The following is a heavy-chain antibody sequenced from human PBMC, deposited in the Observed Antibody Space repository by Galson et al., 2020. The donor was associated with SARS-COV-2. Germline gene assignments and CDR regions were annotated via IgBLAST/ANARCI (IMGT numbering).Heavy chain of an antibody. CDR2: RYYGGGS. D-gene: IGHD7-27*01. CDR3: ARLILGKYGXXXXEX. J-gene: IGHJ4*02. Sequence: SETLSLTCTVSGGSVTTWYWSWVRQSPGKGLEYIGHRYYGGGSNYNPSLKSRVTISVDTSKNEFSLDLNSVTAADTAVYYCARLILGKYGXXXXEXWGQGISVTVSX. CDR1: GGSVTTWY. V-gene: IGHV4-59*08.